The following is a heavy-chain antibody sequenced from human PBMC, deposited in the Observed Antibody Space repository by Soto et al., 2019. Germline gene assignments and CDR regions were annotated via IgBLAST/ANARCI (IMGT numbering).Heavy chain of an antibody. CDR1: GFTVSSNY. D-gene: IGHD6-13*01. J-gene: IGHJ3*02. CDR2: IYSGGST. Sequence: EVQLVESGGGLVQPGGSLRLSCAASGFTVSSNYMSWVRQAPGKGLEWVSVIYSGGSTYYADSVKGRFTISRDNSKNTLYLQMNSLRAEDTAVYYWARVGDSSSWYENAFDIWCQGKIVTVSS. CDR3: ARVGDSSSWYENAFDI. V-gene: IGHV3-66*01.